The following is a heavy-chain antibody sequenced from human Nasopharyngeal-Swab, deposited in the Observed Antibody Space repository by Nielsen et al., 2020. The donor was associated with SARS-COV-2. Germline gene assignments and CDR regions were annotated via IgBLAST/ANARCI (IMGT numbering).Heavy chain of an antibody. V-gene: IGHV3-33*01. D-gene: IGHD6-19*01. J-gene: IGHJ3*01. CDR3: ARTFNLRGIAEAGNVGDL. CDR2: IWYDGSNK. CDR1: GFAFNRHG. Sequence: GESLKISCAASGFAFNRHGMHWVRQAPGKGLEWVALIWYDGSNKNYADSVTGRFTISRDDSKNTVYLQMNSLRAEDTAMYYCARTFNLRGIAEAGNVGDLWGQGTMVTVS.